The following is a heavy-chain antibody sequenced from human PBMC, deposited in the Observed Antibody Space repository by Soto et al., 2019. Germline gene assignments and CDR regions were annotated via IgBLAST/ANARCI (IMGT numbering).Heavy chain of an antibody. V-gene: IGHV1-46*01. CDR1: GDTFTDYY. CDR2: VNPSGGHT. Sequence: QVQLMQSGAEVKKPGASVKVSCKASGDTFTDYYIHWVRQAPGQGLEWMGTVNPSGGHTTYAQHFLGRVTMTRDTPTSTLYVELTSLTSDDTAIYYWARGGHVVVVTAALDYWGQGTLVTVSS. D-gene: IGHD2-21*02. J-gene: IGHJ4*02. CDR3: ARGGHVVVVTAALDY.